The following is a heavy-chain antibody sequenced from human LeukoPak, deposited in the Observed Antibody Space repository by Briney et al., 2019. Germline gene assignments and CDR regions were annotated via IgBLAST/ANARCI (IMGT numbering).Heavy chain of an antibody. J-gene: IGHJ4*02. Sequence: PGGSLRLSCAASGFTFSGSAMPWVRQASGKGLEWVGRIRSKANSYATAYAASVKGRFTISRDDSKNTAYLQMNSLKTEDTAVYYCRSSGYSSSWYRGNYWGQGTLVTVSS. CDR3: RSSGYSSSWYRGNY. CDR2: IRSKANSYAT. D-gene: IGHD6-13*01. V-gene: IGHV3-73*01. CDR1: GFTFSGSA.